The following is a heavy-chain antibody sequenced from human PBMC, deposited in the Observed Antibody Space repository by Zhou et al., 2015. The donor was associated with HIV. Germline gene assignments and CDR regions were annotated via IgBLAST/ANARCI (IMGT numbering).Heavy chain of an antibody. Sequence: SSYAISWVRQAPGQGLEWMGGIIPIFGTANYAQKFQGRVTITADKSTSTAYMELRSLSSGDTAVYYCARYDSLGYYYYNGMDVWGQGTTVTVSS. CDR2: IIPIFGTA. V-gene: IGHV1-69*06. D-gene: IGHD1-1*01. J-gene: IGHJ6*02. CDR3: ARYDSLGYYYYNGMDV. CDR1: SSYA.